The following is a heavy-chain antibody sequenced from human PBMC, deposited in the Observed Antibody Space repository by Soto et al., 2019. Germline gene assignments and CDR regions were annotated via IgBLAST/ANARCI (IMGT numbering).Heavy chain of an antibody. D-gene: IGHD3-10*01. V-gene: IGHV3-23*01. CDR2: VIGSGVNV. CDR3: AKGSAFECKGAICYPIDH. CDR1: GFTFSNYA. Sequence: GGSLRLSCTASGFTFSNYAINWVRLAPGKRLEWVSSVIGSGVNVFYADSVKGRFTISRDNSKNTVYLEMNSLRADDTAEYFCAKGSAFECKGAICYPIDHWGRGTLVTVSS. J-gene: IGHJ4*02.